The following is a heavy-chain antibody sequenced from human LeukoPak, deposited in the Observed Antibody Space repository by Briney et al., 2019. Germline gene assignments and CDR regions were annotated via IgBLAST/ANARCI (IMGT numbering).Heavy chain of an antibody. D-gene: IGHD1-26*01. Sequence: SEILSLTCTVSGGSISSYYWSWIRQPPGKGLEWIGYIYYSGSTNYNPSLKSRVTISVDTSKNQFSLKLSSVTAADTAVYYCARDLTPGIVGAPHYYYYGMDVWGQGTTVTVSS. CDR1: GGSISSYY. CDR3: ARDLTPGIVGAPHYYYYGMDV. CDR2: IYYSGST. J-gene: IGHJ6*02. V-gene: IGHV4-59*01.